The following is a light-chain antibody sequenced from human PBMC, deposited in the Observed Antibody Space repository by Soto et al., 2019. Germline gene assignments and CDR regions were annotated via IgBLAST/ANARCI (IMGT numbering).Light chain of an antibody. Sequence: QSALAQPASVSGSPGQSITISCTGTSSDVGGYNYVSWYQQHPGKAPKLMIYEVSNRPSGVSNRFSGSKSGNTASLTISGLQAEDEADYYCSSYTSSSNYVFGKGTKVTV. CDR2: EVS. CDR3: SSYTSSSNYV. CDR1: SSDVGGYNY. V-gene: IGLV2-14*01. J-gene: IGLJ1*01.